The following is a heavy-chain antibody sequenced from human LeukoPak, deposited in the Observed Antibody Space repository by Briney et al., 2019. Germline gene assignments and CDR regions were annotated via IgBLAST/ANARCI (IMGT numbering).Heavy chain of an antibody. CDR3: ATGPIFGVVIDY. Sequence: GASVKVPCKVSGYTLTELSMHWVRQAPGKGLEWMGGFDPEDGETIYAQKFQGRVTMTEDTSTDTAYMELSSLRSEDTAVYYCATGPIFGVVIDYWGQGTLVTVSS. J-gene: IGHJ4*02. CDR2: FDPEDGET. V-gene: IGHV1-24*01. D-gene: IGHD3-3*01. CDR1: GYTLTELS.